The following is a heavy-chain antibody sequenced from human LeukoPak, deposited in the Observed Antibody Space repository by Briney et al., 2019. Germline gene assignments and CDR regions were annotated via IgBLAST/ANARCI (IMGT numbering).Heavy chain of an antibody. V-gene: IGHV1-46*01. CDR3: AATPSLVGATTLSDAFDI. J-gene: IGHJ3*02. CDR1: GYTFTSYY. CDR2: INPSGGST. D-gene: IGHD1-26*01. Sequence: ASVKVSCKASGYTFTSYYMHWVRQAPGQGLEWMGIINPSGGSTSYAQKFQGRVTMTRDTSTSTVYMELSSLRSEDTAVYYCAATPSLVGATTLSDAFDIWGQGTMVTVSS.